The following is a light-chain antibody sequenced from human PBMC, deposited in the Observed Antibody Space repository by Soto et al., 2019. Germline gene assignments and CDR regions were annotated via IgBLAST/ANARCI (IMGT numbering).Light chain of an antibody. V-gene: IGLV2-23*02. CDR1: STNVGTYKA. CDR3: FSNATSTTYV. J-gene: IGLJ1*01. Sequence: QSALTQPASVSGSPGQSVTISCTGTSTNVGTYKAVSWYQQHPGKAPKLIIYEVSQRPSGVSNHFSGSKSGNTASLTISGLQAEDEADYYCFSNATSTTYVYG. CDR2: EVS.